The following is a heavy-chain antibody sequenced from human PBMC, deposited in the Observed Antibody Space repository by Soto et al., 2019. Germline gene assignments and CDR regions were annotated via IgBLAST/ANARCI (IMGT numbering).Heavy chain of an antibody. CDR2: ISSSGSTI. CDR3: ARFLVFYGGFDP. CDR1: GFTFSSYS. D-gene: IGHD3-16*01. V-gene: IGHV3-48*04. J-gene: IGHJ5*02. Sequence: GGSLRLSCAASGFTFSSYSMTWIRQAPGKGLEWVSYISSSGSTIYYADSVKGRFTISRDNAKNSLYLQMNSLRAEDTAVYYCARFLVFYGGFDPGGQETRVTVSS.